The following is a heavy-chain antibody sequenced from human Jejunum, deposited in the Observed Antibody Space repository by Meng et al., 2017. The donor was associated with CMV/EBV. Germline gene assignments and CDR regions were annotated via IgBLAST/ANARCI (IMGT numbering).Heavy chain of an antibody. CDR1: GASIRSGGYY. D-gene: IGHD3-10*01. V-gene: IGHV4-31*03. J-gene: IGHJ1*01. CDR3: GREYGSGYPPDY. CDR2: NYYTGGT. Sequence: TVVGASIRSGGYYGNGTRQHPGKGREWLGSNYYTGGTYENPSLKSRISMSVGASRNQFSQKLTSGTAADTAVYYCGREYGSGYPPDYWGQGTLVTVSS.